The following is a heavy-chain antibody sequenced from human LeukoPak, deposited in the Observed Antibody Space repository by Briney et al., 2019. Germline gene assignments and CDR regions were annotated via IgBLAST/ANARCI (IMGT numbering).Heavy chain of an antibody. Sequence: GGSLRLSCAASGFTFSRFAMHWVRQAPGRGLEWVAGISYDGSKKYYADSVKGRFTISSDKSERTLFLQLNSLRTEDTAMYYCARATMPECSTAACSGLDPWGQGTLVTVSS. CDR3: ARATMPECSTAACSGLDP. V-gene: IGHV3-30*01. CDR1: GFTFSRFA. CDR2: ISYDGSKK. J-gene: IGHJ5*02. D-gene: IGHD2-2*01.